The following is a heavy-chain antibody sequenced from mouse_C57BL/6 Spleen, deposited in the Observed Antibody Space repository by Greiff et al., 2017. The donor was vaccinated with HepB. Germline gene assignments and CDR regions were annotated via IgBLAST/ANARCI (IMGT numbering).Heavy chain of an antibody. CDR2: INYDGSST. Sequence: DVKLVESEGGLVQPGSSMKLSCTASGFTFSDYYMAWVRQVPEKGLKWVANINYDGSSTYYLDSLKSRFIISRDNAKNILYLQMSSLKSEDTATYYCARYFPDYYGSSYDYYAMDYWGQGTSVTVSS. CDR1: GFTFSDYY. CDR3: ARYFPDYYGSSYDYYAMDY. D-gene: IGHD1-1*01. V-gene: IGHV5-16*01. J-gene: IGHJ4*01.